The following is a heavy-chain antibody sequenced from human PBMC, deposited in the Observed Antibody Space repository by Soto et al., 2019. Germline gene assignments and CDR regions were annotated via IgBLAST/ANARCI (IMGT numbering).Heavy chain of an antibody. V-gene: IGHV3-7*05. CDR1: GLSFGSSW. CDR3: ARDWSPGTSSLYIDAFDI. J-gene: IGHJ3*02. Sequence: EVQLVESGGDLVQPGGSLRLSGAASGLSFGSSWMTWVRQAPGKGLEWVANIKKDGSKINYLDSVRGRFTVARDNAKIALYLEMNTLRAEDTALYYCARDWSPGTSSLYIDAFDIWGQGTMVTVSS. D-gene: IGHD2-2*01. CDR2: IKKDGSKI.